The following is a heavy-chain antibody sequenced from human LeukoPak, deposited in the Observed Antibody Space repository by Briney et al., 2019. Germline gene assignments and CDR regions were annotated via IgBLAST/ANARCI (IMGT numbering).Heavy chain of an antibody. J-gene: IGHJ3*02. V-gene: IGHV4-61*02. CDR3: ARVRPWAFDI. CDR1: GGSISSGSYD. CDR2: IYTSGST. Sequence: SETLSLTCTVSGGSISSGSYDWSWIRQPAGKGLEWIGRIYTSGSTNYNPSLKSRVTISVDTSKNQFSLKLSSVTAADTAVYYCARVRPWAFDIWGQGTLVTVSS.